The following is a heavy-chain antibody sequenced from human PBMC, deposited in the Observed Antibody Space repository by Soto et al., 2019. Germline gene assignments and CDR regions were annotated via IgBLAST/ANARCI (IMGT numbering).Heavy chain of an antibody. V-gene: IGHV1-69*13. CDR3: ARGRKATESNWFDP. CDR2: IIPIFGTA. Sequence: SVKVSCKASGGTFSSYAISWVRQAPGQGLEWMGGIIPIFGTANYAQKFQGRVTITADQSTSTAYMELSSRRSEDTAVYYCARGRKATESNWFDPWGQGTLLTVSS. J-gene: IGHJ5*02. CDR1: GGTFSSYA. D-gene: IGHD1-26*01.